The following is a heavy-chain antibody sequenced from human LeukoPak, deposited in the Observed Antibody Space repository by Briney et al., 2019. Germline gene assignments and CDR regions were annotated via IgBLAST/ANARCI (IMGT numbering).Heavy chain of an antibody. D-gene: IGHD3-9*01. CDR2: ITQDGSAK. V-gene: IGHV3-7*01. Sequence: PGGSLRLSCAASGFTFSNCWMTWVRQAPGKGLEWVASITQDGSAKFYVDSVKGRFTISRDNAKNSLYLQMDSLRAEDTAVYYCATHGYSELRYFDWSTNEWGQGTLVTVSS. CDR3: ATHGYSELRYFDWSTNE. J-gene: IGHJ4*02. CDR1: GFTFSNCW.